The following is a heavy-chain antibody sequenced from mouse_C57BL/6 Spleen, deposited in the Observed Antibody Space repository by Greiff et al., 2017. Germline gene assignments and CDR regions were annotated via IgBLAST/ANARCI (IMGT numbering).Heavy chain of an antibody. Sequence: QVQLQQSGPGLVQPSQSLSITCTASGFSLTSYGVHWVRQSPGQGLEWLGVIFRGGSTAYNAAFMSRLSITKDNSKSQVFFKMNRLQADDTAIYYCAKGDRNYGFAYWGQGTLVTVSA. D-gene: IGHD2-5*01. V-gene: IGHV2-5*01. CDR1: GFSLTSYG. CDR3: AKGDRNYGFAY. CDR2: IFRGGST. J-gene: IGHJ3*01.